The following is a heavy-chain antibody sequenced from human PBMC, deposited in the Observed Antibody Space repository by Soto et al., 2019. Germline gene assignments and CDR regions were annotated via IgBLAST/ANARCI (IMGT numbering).Heavy chain of an antibody. V-gene: IGHV4-39*01. CDR1: GGSISSSSYY. J-gene: IGHJ5*02. D-gene: IGHD2-15*01. CDR3: AHQGEEEGYCSGGSCYSPYNWFDP. CDR2: IYYSGST. Sequence: SETLSLTCTVSGGSISSSSYYWGWIRQPPGKGLEWIGSIYYSGSTYYNPSLKSRVTISVDTSKNQFSLKLGSVTAADTAVYYCAHQGEEEGYCSGGSCYSPYNWFDPWGQGTLVTVSS.